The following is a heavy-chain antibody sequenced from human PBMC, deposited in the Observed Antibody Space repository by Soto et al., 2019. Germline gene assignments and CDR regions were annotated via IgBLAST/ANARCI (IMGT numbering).Heavy chain of an antibody. CDR2: ISWNSDRI. D-gene: IGHD1-1*01. J-gene: IGHJ2*01. V-gene: IGHV3-9*01. Sequence: EMQLVESGGGLVQPGRSLRLSCAASGFTFDEYAMHWVRQAPGKGLEWVSHISWNSDRIEYADSVKGRFTISRDNTKNSLYLQMNSLRTEDTALYFCAKVTNWNDQEWWGLDIWGRGTLVIVSS. CDR1: GFTFDEYA. CDR3: AKVTNWNDQEWWGLDI.